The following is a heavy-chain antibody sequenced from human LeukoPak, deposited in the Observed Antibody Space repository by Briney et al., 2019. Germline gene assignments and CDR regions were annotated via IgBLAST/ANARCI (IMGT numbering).Heavy chain of an antibody. CDR3: VKGLTYYYGSGSYPFDY. Sequence: GGSLRLSCSASGVAFSSYAMHWVRQAPGKGLEYVSAISSNGGRTYYADSVKGRFTISRDNSKNTLHLQMSSLRAENTAVYYCVKGLTYYYGSGSYPFDYWGQGTLVTASS. V-gene: IGHV3-64D*06. CDR1: GVAFSSYA. D-gene: IGHD3-10*01. CDR2: ISSNGGRT. J-gene: IGHJ4*02.